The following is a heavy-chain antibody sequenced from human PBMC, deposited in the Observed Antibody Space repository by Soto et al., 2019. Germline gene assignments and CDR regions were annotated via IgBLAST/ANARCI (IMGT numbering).Heavy chain of an antibody. CDR2: INAGNGNT. V-gene: IGHV1-3*01. CDR1: GYTFTSYA. Sequence: ASVKVSCKASGYTFTSYAMHWVRQAPGQRLEWMGWINAGNGNTKYSQKFQGRVTITRDTSASTVYMELSSLRSEDTAVYYRARDPPDSSGWYYYFQHWGQGTLVTVSS. CDR3: ARDPPDSSGWYYYFQH. J-gene: IGHJ1*01. D-gene: IGHD6-19*01.